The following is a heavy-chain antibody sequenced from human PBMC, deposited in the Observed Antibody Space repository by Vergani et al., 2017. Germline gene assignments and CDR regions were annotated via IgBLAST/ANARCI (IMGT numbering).Heavy chain of an antibody. CDR2: ISYDGSNK. CDR3: EFEDYYDSSGSDY. V-gene: IGHV3-30*03. Sequence: QVQLVESGGGVVQPGRSLRLSCAASGFTFSSYGMHWVRQAPGKGLEWVAVISYDGSNKYYADSVKGRFTISRDNSKNTLYLQMNSLRAEDTAVYYCEFEDYYDSSGSDYWGQGTLVTVSS. J-gene: IGHJ4*02. D-gene: IGHD3-22*01. CDR1: GFTFSSYG.